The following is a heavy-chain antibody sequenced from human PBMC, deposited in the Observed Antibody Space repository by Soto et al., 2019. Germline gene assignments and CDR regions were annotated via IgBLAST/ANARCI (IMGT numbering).Heavy chain of an antibody. D-gene: IGHD6-19*01. CDR2: IYYSGST. CDR3: AKDQQWLVRGYFDY. Sequence: SETLSLTCTVSGGSISSGGYYWSWIRQHPGKGLEWIGYIYYSGSTYYNPSLKSRVTISVDTSKNQFSLKLSSVTAADTAVYYCAKDQQWLVRGYFDYWGQGTLVTVSS. J-gene: IGHJ4*02. V-gene: IGHV4-31*03. CDR1: GGSISSGGYY.